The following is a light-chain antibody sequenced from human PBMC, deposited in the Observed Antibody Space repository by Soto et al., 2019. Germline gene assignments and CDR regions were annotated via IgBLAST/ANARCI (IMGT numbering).Light chain of an antibody. CDR1: QSVSSIY. CDR3: QQYGDSTGWT. J-gene: IGKJ1*01. CDR2: GAS. V-gene: IGKV3-20*01. Sequence: EIVLTQAPGTPSLSPGERATLSWRASQSVSSIYLGWYQQKPGQAPRLLIYGASSRATGIPDRFSGSGSGTDFTLTISRLEPEDFAVYYCQQYGDSTGWTFGQGTKVDIK.